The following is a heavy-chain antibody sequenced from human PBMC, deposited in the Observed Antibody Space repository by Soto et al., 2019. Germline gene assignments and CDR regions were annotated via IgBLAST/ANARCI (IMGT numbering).Heavy chain of an antibody. CDR2: ISHDGAFK. Sequence: QRHLVESGGDVVQPGRSLRLSCAASGFSFSSYGMHWIRQAPGKGLEWVAVISHDGAFKDYADSVKGRFTISRDNSENTLFLEMNSLGPSDTAVYYCAKDYGPKAPYPYSNTHTDFWGQGTRVTVSS. J-gene: IGHJ4*02. CDR3: AKDYGPKAPYPYSNTHTDF. V-gene: IGHV3-30*18. CDR1: GFSFSSYG. D-gene: IGHD6-13*01.